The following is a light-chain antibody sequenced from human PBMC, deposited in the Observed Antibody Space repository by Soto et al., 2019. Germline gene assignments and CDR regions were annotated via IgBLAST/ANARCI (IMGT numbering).Light chain of an antibody. CDR1: QSITSSH. Sequence: EIVLTHSPGTLSWSPGERAALSFRASQSITSSHLAWYQQRPGQAPRLLIYGASTRATGTPDRFNGGGSGTDFTLTITRLEPEDFAVYYCQQYGRSPKMFGQGTKVDIK. CDR3: QQYGRSPKM. V-gene: IGKV3-20*01. J-gene: IGKJ1*01. CDR2: GAS.